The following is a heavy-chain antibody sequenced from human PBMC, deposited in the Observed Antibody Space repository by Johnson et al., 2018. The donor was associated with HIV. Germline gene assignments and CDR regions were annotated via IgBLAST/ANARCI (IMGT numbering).Heavy chain of an antibody. J-gene: IGHJ3*02. V-gene: IGHV3-30*18. D-gene: IGHD5-18*01. CDR3: AKSRGRYSYGYDAFDI. CDR2: IYYDGTNK. CDR1: GFTFSSYA. Sequence: HVQLVESGGGVVQPGRSLRLSCAASGFTFSSYAMHWVRQAPGKGLEWVAIIYYDGTNKYYADSVKGRFTISRDNSKNTLFLQMNSLRTEDTALYYCAKSRGRYSYGYDAFDIWGQGTMVTVSS.